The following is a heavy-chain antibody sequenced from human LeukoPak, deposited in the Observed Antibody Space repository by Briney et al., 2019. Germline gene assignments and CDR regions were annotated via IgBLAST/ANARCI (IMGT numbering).Heavy chain of an antibody. CDR3: AREVTTTDAFDI. J-gene: IGHJ3*02. CDR1: GFTFSRSW. V-gene: IGHV3-7*01. CDR2: IKEDGSEK. Sequence: PGGSLRLSCAASGFTFSRSWMSWVRQAPGKGLGWVANIKEDGSEKYYADSVKGRFTISRDNAKNSLYLQMNSLRAEDTAVYYCAREVTTTDAFDIWGQGTMVTVSS. D-gene: IGHD4-17*01.